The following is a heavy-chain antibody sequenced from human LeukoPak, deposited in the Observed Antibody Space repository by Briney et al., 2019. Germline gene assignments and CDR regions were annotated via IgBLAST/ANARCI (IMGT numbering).Heavy chain of an antibody. CDR2: IYYSGST. CDR1: GGSISSRSYY. J-gene: IGHJ4*02. D-gene: IGHD3-10*01. V-gene: IGHV4-39*01. Sequence: SETLSLTCTVSGGSISSRSYYWGWIRQPPGKGLEWIGSIYYSGSTYYNPSLKSRITISVDTSKNQLSLKLSSVTAADTAVYYCARRPYYYGSRSFYFDYWGQGTLVTVSS. CDR3: ARRPYYYGSRSFYFDY.